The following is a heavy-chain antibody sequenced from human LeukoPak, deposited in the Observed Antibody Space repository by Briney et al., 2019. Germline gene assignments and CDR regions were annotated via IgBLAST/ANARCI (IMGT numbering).Heavy chain of an antibody. CDR1: GFTFSSYS. CDR2: ISSSSSTI. J-gene: IGHJ4*02. V-gene: IGHV3-48*02. D-gene: IGHD1-26*01. Sequence: GGSLRLSCAASGFTFSSYSMNWVRQAPGKGLEWVSYISSSSSTIYYADSVKGRFTISRDNAKNSLYLQMNSLRDEDTSVYYRARDSPSGSQWGFFDYWGQGTLVTVSS. CDR3: ARDSPSGSQWGFFDY.